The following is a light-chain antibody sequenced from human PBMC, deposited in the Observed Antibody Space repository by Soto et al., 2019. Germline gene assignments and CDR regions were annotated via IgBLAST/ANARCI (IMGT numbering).Light chain of an antibody. V-gene: IGKV3-15*01. Sequence: EIVMTQSPASLSVSPGDGATLSCRASQSVASNVAWYQQKPGHGPRLLIHGASTRAVGVPARFSGSGSGTDFTLTINSLQSDDFAVYYCQQYHNWPPQYTFGQGTKLQIK. CDR3: QQYHNWPPQYT. CDR2: GAS. J-gene: IGKJ2*01. CDR1: QSVASN.